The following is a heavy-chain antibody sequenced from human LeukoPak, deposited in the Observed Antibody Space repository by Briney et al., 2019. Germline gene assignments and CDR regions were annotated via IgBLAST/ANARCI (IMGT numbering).Heavy chain of an antibody. J-gene: IGHJ4*02. CDR3: ARDRYGGYVNQAFDS. CDR2: IYTTGSTTGRT. V-gene: IGHV4-61*09. CDR1: GGSISISSYY. D-gene: IGHD5-12*01. Sequence: SETLSLTCTVSGGSISISSYYWTWVRQPAGKGLEWVGHIYTTGSTTGRTNYSPSLKSRVTISIDTSTNQFSLRLTSVTAADTAIYFCARDRYGGYVNQAFDSWGQGTLVTVSS.